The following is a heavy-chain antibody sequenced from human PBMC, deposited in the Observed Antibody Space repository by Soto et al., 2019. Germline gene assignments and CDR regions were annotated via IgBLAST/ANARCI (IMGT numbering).Heavy chain of an antibody. CDR2: IYYSGGT. CDR1: GGSISSGDYH. J-gene: IGHJ4*02. CDR3: ARVTWPGYKRYLYEF. D-gene: IGHD3-9*01. V-gene: IGHV4-30-4*01. Sequence: SETLSLTCAVSGGSISSGDYHWSCIRQSPGKGLEWIAYIYYSGGTYYNPSLESRVSISLDTSKNQFSLNLSSVTAAAPAVYYCARVTWPGYKRYLYEFWAQGTLVT.